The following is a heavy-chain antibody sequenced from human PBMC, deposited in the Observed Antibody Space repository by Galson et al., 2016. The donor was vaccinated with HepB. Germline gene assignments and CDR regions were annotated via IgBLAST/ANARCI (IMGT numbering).Heavy chain of an antibody. CDR2: IWYDGVKK. J-gene: IGHJ6*02. V-gene: IGHV3-33*01. CDR1: GFTFSGYG. D-gene: IGHD1-20*01. CDR3: ARDLGNWDDQGQWYYGMDV. Sequence: SLRLSCAASGFTFSGYGIHWVRQAPGKGLEWVAVIWYDGVKKWYADSVQGRFTISRDNPSNTLFLQMNSVTVEDTAVYYCARDLGNWDDQGQWYYGMDVWGQGTTVTVSS.